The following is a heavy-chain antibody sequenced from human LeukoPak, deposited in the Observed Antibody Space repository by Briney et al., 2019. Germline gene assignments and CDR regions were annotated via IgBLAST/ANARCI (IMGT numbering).Heavy chain of an antibody. CDR3: ARERLLEWLSRTTYFDY. D-gene: IGHD3-3*01. CDR1: GGSISSSSYY. Sequence: PSETLSLTCTVSGGSISSSSYYWGWIRQPPGKGLEWIGSIYYSGSTYYNPSLKSRVTISVDTSKNQFSLKLSSVTAADAAVYYCARERLLEWLSRTTYFDYWGQGTLVTVSS. CDR2: IYYSGST. J-gene: IGHJ4*02. V-gene: IGHV4-39*07.